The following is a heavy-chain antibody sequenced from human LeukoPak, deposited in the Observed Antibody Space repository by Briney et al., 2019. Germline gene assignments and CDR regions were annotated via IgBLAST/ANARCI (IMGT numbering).Heavy chain of an antibody. CDR2: ISHLFGTA. J-gene: IGHJ4*02. CDR1: GCTFSCYS. CDR3: ARDQTCDGTN. D-gene: IGHD2-21*01. Sequence: SSVNVSCKSSGCTFSCYSIRWVRQAPAQGLEWMGWISHLFGTANYAQKFQGRVTITRDNSTSTAYMELSSLSSDDTAVYYCARDQTCDGTNWGQGTLVTVSS. V-gene: IGHV1-69*05.